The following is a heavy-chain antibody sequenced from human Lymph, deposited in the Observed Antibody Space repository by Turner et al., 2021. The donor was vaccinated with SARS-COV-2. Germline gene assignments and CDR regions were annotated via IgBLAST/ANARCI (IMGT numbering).Heavy chain of an antibody. Sequence: QVQLVASGGGVVPPGMSLSLSCAASGFTFRSSGMHWVRQGPGKGLEWVAARWYDGSNKYYADSVKGRFTISRDNSKNTLYLKMNSLRAEDTAGYYCARQLWLRGTFDYWGQGTLVTVSS. CDR1: GFTFRSSG. V-gene: IGHV3-33*01. CDR3: ARQLWLRGTFDY. D-gene: IGHD5-18*01. J-gene: IGHJ4*02. CDR2: RWYDGSNK.